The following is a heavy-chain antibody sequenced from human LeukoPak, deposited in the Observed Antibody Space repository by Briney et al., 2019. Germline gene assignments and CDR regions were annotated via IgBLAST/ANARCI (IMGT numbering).Heavy chain of an antibody. CDR1: GFTFSSYG. CDR2: IRYDGSNK. V-gene: IGHV3-30*02. CDR3: AKDFTIFGGGYYYYYYYMDV. Sequence: GGSLRLSCAASGFTFSSYGMHWVRQAPGKGLEWVAFIRYDGSNKYYADSVKGRFTISRDNSKNTLYLQMNSLRAEDTAVYYCAKDFTIFGGGYYYYYYYMDVWSKGPRSPSP. D-gene: IGHD3-3*01. J-gene: IGHJ6*03.